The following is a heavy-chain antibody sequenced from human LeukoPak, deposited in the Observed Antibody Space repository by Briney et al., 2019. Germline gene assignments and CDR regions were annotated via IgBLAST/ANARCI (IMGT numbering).Heavy chain of an antibody. Sequence: RASVTVSCKASGYTFTSYAISWVRQAPGQGLEWMGGIIPIFGTANYAQKFQGRVTITADESTSTAYMELSSLRSEDTAVYYCSRDAAPYYYDSSGYLDYFDYWGQGTLVTVSS. V-gene: IGHV1-69*13. J-gene: IGHJ4*02. CDR2: IIPIFGTA. D-gene: IGHD3-22*01. CDR1: GYTFTSYA. CDR3: SRDAAPYYYDSSGYLDYFDY.